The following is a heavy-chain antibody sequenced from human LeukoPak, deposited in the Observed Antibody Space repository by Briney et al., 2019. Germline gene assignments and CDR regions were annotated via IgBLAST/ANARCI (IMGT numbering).Heavy chain of an antibody. CDR3: AKGRLEWLSFDY. CDR2: ISGSGGST. CDR1: GFTFSSYA. D-gene: IGHD3-3*01. V-gene: IGHV3-23*01. J-gene: IGHJ4*02. Sequence: TGGSLRLSCAASGFTFSSYAVSWVRQAPGKGLEWVSAISGSGGSTYYADSVKGRFTISRDNSKNTLYLQMNSLRAEDTAVYYCAKGRLEWLSFDYWGQGTLVTVSS.